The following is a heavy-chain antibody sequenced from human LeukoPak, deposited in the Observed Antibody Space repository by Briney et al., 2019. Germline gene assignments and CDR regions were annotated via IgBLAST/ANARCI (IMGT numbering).Heavy chain of an antibody. CDR1: GGSISSRNYY. Sequence: PSETLSLTCTVSGGSISSRNYYWGWIRQPPGKGLEWIGTSYYSGSTYYNPSLKSRVTISVDTSKNQFFLKLSSVTAADTAVYYCARVRPFITMVRGVFDYWGQGTLVTVSS. CDR2: SYYSGST. D-gene: IGHD3-10*01. V-gene: IGHV4-39*07. J-gene: IGHJ4*02. CDR3: ARVRPFITMVRGVFDY.